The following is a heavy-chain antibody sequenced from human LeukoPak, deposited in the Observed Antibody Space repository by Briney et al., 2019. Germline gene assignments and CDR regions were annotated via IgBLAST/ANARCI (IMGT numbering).Heavy chain of an antibody. Sequence: VASLKSSCKASGYTFTRSDINWVRQAPLHGLEWIGWINPNTGNTDSAHKFSGTVTMTRNTSISTAHMERSSLRSEDTAEYYWAKGIGGYSYGPFDYWGQGTLVTVSS. CDR2: INPNTGNT. V-gene: IGHV1-8*01. J-gene: IGHJ4*02. CDR3: AKGIGGYSYGPFDY. CDR1: GYTFTRSD. D-gene: IGHD5-18*01.